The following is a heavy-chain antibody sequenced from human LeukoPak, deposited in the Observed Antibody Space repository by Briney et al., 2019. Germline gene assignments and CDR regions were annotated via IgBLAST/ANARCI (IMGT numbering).Heavy chain of an antibody. J-gene: IGHJ5*02. CDR2: INHSGST. CDR1: GGSFSGYY. D-gene: IGHD6-19*01. V-gene: IGHV4-34*01. Sequence: SETLSLTCAVYGGSFSGYYWSWIRQPPGKGLEWIGEINHSGSTNYNPSLKSRVTISVDTSKNQFSLKLSSVTAAGTAVYYCARGKNIAVAVTDWFDPWGQGTLVTVSS. CDR3: ARGKNIAVAVTDWFDP.